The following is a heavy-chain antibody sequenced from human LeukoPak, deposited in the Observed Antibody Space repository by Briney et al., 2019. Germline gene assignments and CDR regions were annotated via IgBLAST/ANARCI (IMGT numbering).Heavy chain of an antibody. V-gene: IGHV3-30*02. D-gene: IGHD1/OR15-1a*01. Sequence: GGSLRLSCAASGFTFTTYGMHWVRQARGKGLEWVSFIRYDGSNKYYIDSVKGRFTTSRDNSKNTLYLQMNSLRVEDTAVYYCARNWNNYFDYWGQGTLVTVSA. J-gene: IGHJ4*02. CDR3: ARNWNNYFDY. CDR1: GFTFTTYG. CDR2: IRYDGSNK.